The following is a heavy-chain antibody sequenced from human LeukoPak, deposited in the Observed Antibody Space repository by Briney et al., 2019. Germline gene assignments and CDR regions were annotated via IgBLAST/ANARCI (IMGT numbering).Heavy chain of an antibody. CDR1: GGTFSSYA. CDR2: IIPILGIA. J-gene: IGHJ4*02. V-gene: IGHV1-69*04. CDR3: ARGGTYYYDSSGYPLDY. Sequence: SVKVSCKASGGTFSSYAISWVRQAPGQGLEWIGRIIPILGIANYAQKFQGRVTITADKSTSTAYMELSSLRSEDTAVYYCARGGTYYYDSSGYPLDYWGQGTLVTVSS. D-gene: IGHD3-22*01.